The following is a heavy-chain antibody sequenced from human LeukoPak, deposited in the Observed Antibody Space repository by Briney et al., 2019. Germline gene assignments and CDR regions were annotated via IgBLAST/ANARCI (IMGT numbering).Heavy chain of an antibody. J-gene: IGHJ4*02. CDR3: ARRPTTVTYFDY. CDR1: GFTFSSYA. CDR2: TSGSGGNT. V-gene: IGHV3-23*01. Sequence: GGSLRLSCEASGFTFSSYAMSWVRQAPGKGLEWVSATSGSGGNTYYADSVKGGFTISRDNSKDTLYMQMSSLRAEDTALYYCARRPTTVTYFDYWGQGTLVTVSS. D-gene: IGHD4-17*01.